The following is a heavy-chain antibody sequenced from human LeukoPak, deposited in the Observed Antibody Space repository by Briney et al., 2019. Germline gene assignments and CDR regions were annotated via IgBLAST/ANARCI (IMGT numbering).Heavy chain of an antibody. CDR2: IDHIGTT. V-gene: IGHV4-38-2*01. D-gene: IGHD5-24*01. CDR3: ARLGRWLWYFDL. CDR1: GFTFSSYW. J-gene: IGHJ2*01. Sequence: GSLRLSCAASGFTFSSYWMSWVRQAPGKGLEWIGSIDHIGTTYYNPSLKSRVLVSVDTSKNQFSLKVTSLTAADTAVYYCARLGRWLWYFDLWGRGTLVTVSS.